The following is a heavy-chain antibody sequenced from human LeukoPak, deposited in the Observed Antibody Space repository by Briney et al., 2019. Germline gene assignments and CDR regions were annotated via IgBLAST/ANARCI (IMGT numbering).Heavy chain of an antibody. CDR1: GFTFSSYG. D-gene: IGHD6-19*01. CDR3: AKGYSSGWTYYYYYYGMDV. CDR2: ISYDGSNK. V-gene: IGHV3-30*18. Sequence: PGRSLRLSCAASGFTFSSYGMHWVRQAPGKGLEWVAVISYDGSNKYYADSVKGRFTISRDNSKNTLYLQMNSLRAEDTAVYYCAKGYSSGWTYYYYYYGMDVWGQGTTVTVSS. J-gene: IGHJ6*02.